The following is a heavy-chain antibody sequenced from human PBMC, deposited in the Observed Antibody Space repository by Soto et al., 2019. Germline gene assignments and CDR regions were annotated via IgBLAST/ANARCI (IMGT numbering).Heavy chain of an antibody. J-gene: IGHJ4*02. CDR1: GGSISSGGYY. CDR3: AGGGPRDVDFDY. V-gene: IGHV4-30-2*01. D-gene: IGHD3-10*02. CDR2: IYHSGST. Sequence: PSETLSLTCTVSGGSISSGGYYWSWIRQHPGKGLEWIGYIYHSGSTYYNPSLKSRVTISVDRSKNQFSLKLSSVTAADTAVYYCAGGGPRDVDFDYWGQGTLVTVSS.